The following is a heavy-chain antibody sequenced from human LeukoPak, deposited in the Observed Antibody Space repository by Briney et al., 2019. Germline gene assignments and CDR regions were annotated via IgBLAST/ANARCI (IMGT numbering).Heavy chain of an antibody. D-gene: IGHD3-10*01. CDR2: IYSGGST. J-gene: IGHJ4*02. CDR3: AMAVGGFGEFSLPLDY. V-gene: IGHV3-66*01. Sequence: GGSLRLSCAASGFTFSSNYMSWVRQAPGKGLEWVSVIYSGGSTYYADSVKGRFTISRDNSKNTLYLQMNSLRAEDTAVYYCAMAVGGFGEFSLPLDYWGQGTLVTVSS. CDR1: GFTFSSNY.